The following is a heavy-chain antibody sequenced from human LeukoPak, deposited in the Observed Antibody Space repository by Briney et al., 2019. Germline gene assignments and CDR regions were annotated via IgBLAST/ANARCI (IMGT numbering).Heavy chain of an antibody. J-gene: IGHJ3*02. Sequence: GGSLRLSCAASGFTFSSYWMSWVRQAPGKGLEWVANIKQDGSEKYYVDSVKGRFTISRDNAKNSLYLQMNSLRAEDTAVYYCARLWSGYYLDAFDIWGQGKMVTVSS. D-gene: IGHD3/OR15-3a*01. CDR1: GFTFSSYW. CDR3: ARLWSGYYLDAFDI. CDR2: IKQDGSEK. V-gene: IGHV3-7*03.